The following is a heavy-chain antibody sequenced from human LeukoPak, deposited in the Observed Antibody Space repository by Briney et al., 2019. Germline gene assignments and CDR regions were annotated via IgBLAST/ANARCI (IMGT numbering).Heavy chain of an antibody. CDR2: FDPEDGET. V-gene: IGHV1-24*01. CDR1: GYTLTELS. Sequence: ASVKVSCKVSGYTLTELSMHWVRQAPGKGLEWMGGFDPEDGETIYARKFQGRVTMTEDTSTDTAYMELSSLRSEDTAVYYCATEVSGFYSNGWFDPWGQGTLVTVSS. J-gene: IGHJ5*02. CDR3: ATEVSGFYSNGWFDP. D-gene: IGHD3-22*01.